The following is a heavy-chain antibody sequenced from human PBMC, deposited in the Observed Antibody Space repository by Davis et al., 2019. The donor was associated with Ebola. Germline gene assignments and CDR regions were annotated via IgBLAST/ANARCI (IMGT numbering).Heavy chain of an antibody. V-gene: IGHV1-18*01. J-gene: IGHJ6*02. Sequence: ASVKVSCKASGYTFTSYGISWVRQAPGQGLEWMGWISAYNGNTNYAQKLQGRVTMTTDTSTSTAYMELRSLRSEDTAVYYCATADSNYGYGMDVWGQGTTVTVSS. CDR3: ATADSNYGYGMDV. CDR2: ISAYNGNT. D-gene: IGHD3-10*01. CDR1: GYTFTSYG.